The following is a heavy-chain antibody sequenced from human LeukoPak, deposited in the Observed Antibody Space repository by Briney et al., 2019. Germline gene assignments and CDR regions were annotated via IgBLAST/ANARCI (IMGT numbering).Heavy chain of an antibody. D-gene: IGHD6-19*01. V-gene: IGHV3-48*04. CDR3: ARIYSSGWFDAFDI. J-gene: IGHJ3*02. CDR2: ISSSSTTI. CDR1: GFTFSTYN. Sequence: PGGSLRLSCAASGFTFSTYNMNWVRQAPGQGLEWVSYISSSSTTIYYADSVKGRFTISRDNSKNTLYLQMNSLRAEDTAVYYCARIYSSGWFDAFDIWGQGTMVTVSS.